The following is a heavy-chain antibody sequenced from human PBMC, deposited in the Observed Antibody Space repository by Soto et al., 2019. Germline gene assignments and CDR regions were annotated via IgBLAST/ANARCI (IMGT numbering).Heavy chain of an antibody. V-gene: IGHV3-23*01. CDR3: HSGYDHPFDF. CDR2: ISGSGGST. D-gene: IGHD5-12*01. Sequence: EVELLESGGGLVQPGGSLRLSCAASGFTFSSYAMSWVRQAPGKGLEWVSAISGSGGSTYYADSVKGRFTISRDNSKNTLYLQMNSLRAEDTAVYYCHSGYDHPFDFWGQGTLVTVSS. J-gene: IGHJ4*02. CDR1: GFTFSSYA.